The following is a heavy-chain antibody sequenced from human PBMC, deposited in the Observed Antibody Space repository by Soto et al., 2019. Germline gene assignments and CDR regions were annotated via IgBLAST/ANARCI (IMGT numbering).Heavy chain of an antibody. Sequence: ASVKVSCKASGGTFSSYAISWVRQAPGQGLEWMGGIIPIFGTANYAQKFQGRVTITADESTSTAYMELSSLRSEDTAVYYCARDPGRIVATTSSGSFDYWGQGTLVTVSS. J-gene: IGHJ4*02. CDR3: ARDPGRIVATTSSGSFDY. V-gene: IGHV1-69*13. D-gene: IGHD5-12*01. CDR1: GGTFSSYA. CDR2: IIPIFGTA.